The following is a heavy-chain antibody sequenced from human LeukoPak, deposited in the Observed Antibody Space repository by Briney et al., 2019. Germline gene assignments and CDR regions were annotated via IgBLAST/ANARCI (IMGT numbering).Heavy chain of an antibody. V-gene: IGHV3-33*01. CDR3: VRVFGSGSYGWVDY. J-gene: IGHJ4*02. CDR1: GFTFSSYG. Sequence: PGRSLRLSCAASGFTFSSYGMHWVRQAPGKGLEWVAVIWYDGSNKYYADSVKGRFTISRDNSKNTLYLQMNSLRAEDTAVYYCVRVFGSGSYGWVDYWGLGTLVTVSS. CDR2: IWYDGSNK. D-gene: IGHD1-26*01.